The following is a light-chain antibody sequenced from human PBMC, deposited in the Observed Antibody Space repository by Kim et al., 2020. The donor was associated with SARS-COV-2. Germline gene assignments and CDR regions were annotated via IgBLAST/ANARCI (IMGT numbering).Light chain of an antibody. CDR2: NNN. Sequence: GQRVTISCSGGSSNIGSNAVNWYQHRPGMAPKVLMYNNNQRPSGVPDRFSGSKSGTSASLAISGLQSEDEADYYCASWDNSLSGLVIGGGTQLTVL. CDR3: ASWDNSLSGLV. V-gene: IGLV1-44*01. J-gene: IGLJ2*01. CDR1: SSNIGSNA.